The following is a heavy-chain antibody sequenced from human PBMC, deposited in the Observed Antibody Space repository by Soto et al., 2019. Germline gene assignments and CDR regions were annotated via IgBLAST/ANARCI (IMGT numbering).Heavy chain of an antibody. D-gene: IGHD2-8*01. CDR1: GGSISSYY. V-gene: IGHV4-59*01. Sequence: QVQLQESGPGLVKPSETLSLTCTVSGGSISSYYWSWIRQPPGKGLEWIGYIYYSGSTNYNPSLKSRVNLSVDTSKNQFSLKLRSVTAADTAVYYCARTYGGYYDYWGQGTLVTVSS. J-gene: IGHJ4*02. CDR3: ARTYGGYYDY. CDR2: IYYSGST.